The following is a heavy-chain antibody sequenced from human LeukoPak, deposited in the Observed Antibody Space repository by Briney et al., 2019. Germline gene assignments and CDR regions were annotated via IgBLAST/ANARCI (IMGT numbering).Heavy chain of an antibody. V-gene: IGHV1-69*01. CDR3: ARAGWLQSQYNWFDP. J-gene: IGHJ5*02. Sequence: SVKLSCKASGGTFSSYAISWVRQAPGQGLEWMGGIIPIFGTANYAQKFQGRVTITADESTSTAYMELSSLRSEDTAVYYCARAGWLQSQYNWFDPWGQGTLVTVSS. D-gene: IGHD5-12*01. CDR2: IIPIFGTA. CDR1: GGTFSSYA.